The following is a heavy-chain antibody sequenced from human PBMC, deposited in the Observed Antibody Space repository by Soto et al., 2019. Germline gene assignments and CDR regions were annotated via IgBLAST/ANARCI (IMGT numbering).Heavy chain of an antibody. CDR1: GFTFINSA. V-gene: IGHV3-23*01. D-gene: IGHD6-19*01. CDR2: ISGGGDAT. Sequence: EVQLLESGGDSVQPGGSVRLSCAGSGFTFINSAMNWVRQAPGKGLEWVSTISGGGDATFFADSVKGRFTFSRDNAKNKVTLPMTRLGVDETAVYYCDRKVVGYTSLQDYWYFDRWGRGTLVTVSS. CDR3: DRKVVGYTSLQDYWYFDR. J-gene: IGHJ2*01.